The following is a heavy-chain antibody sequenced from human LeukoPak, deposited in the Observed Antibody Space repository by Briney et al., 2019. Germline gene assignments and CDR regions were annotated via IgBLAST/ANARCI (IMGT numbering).Heavy chain of an antibody. CDR3: ARVIATRPHYYYYMDV. J-gene: IGHJ6*03. D-gene: IGHD6-6*01. CDR2: IKQDGSEK. CDR1: GFTFSSYW. Sequence: GGSLRLSCAASGFTFSSYWMSWVRQAPGKGLEWVTNIKQDGSEKYYVDSVKGRFIIARDNAKNSLYLQTNSLRDEDTAVYYCARVIATRPHYYYYMDVWGKGTTVTVSS. V-gene: IGHV3-7*04.